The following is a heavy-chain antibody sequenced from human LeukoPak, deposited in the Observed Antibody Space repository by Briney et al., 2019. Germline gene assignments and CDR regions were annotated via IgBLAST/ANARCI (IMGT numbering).Heavy chain of an antibody. CDR2: INHSGST. CDR1: GGSFSGYY. Sequence: PSETLSLTCAVYGGSFSGYYWSWIRQPPGKGLEWIGVINHSGSTNYNPSLKSRVTISVDTSKNQFSLKLSSVTAADTAVYYCARSRWLQYHDYWGQGTLVTVSS. V-gene: IGHV4-34*01. D-gene: IGHD5-24*01. CDR3: ARSRWLQYHDY. J-gene: IGHJ4*02.